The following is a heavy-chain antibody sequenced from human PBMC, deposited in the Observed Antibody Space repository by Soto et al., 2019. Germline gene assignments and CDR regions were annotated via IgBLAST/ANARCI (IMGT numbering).Heavy chain of an antibody. D-gene: IGHD2-2*01. J-gene: IGHJ6*02. Sequence: PGGSLRLSCAASGFTFSSYAMSWVRQAPGKGLEWVSAISGSGGSTYYADSVKGRFTISRDNSKNTLYLQMNSLRAEDTAVYYCAKTQLGTHYYYGMDVWGQGTTVTVSS. CDR3: AKTQLGTHYYYGMDV. CDR2: ISGSGGST. CDR1: GFTFSSYA. V-gene: IGHV3-23*01.